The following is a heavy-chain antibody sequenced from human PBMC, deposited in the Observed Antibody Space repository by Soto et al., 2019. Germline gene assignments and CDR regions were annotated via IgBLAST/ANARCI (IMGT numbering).Heavy chain of an antibody. Sequence: ASVKVSCKVSGYTLTELSMHWVRQAPGKGLEWMGGFDPEDGETIYAQKFRGRVTMTEDTSTDTAYMELSSLRSEDTAVYYCATDLESGSLYGGFDYWGQGTLVTSPQ. CDR1: GYTLTELS. CDR2: FDPEDGET. D-gene: IGHD1-26*01. V-gene: IGHV1-24*01. CDR3: ATDLESGSLYGGFDY. J-gene: IGHJ4*02.